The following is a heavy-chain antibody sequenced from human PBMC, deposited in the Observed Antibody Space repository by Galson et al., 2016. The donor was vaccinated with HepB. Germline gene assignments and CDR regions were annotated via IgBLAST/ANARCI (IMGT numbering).Heavy chain of an antibody. D-gene: IGHD6-13*01. CDR1: GASLNRNAYY. V-gene: IGHV4-39*01. Sequence: SETLSLTCTVSGASLNRNAYYWDWIRQPPGKGLEWIGTIYYSGNTYYNPSLKSRVTISVDTSKNQFSLKLSSVTAADTAVYYCARSHIAAAGTSFDYWGQGTLVTVSS. CDR3: ARSHIAAAGTSFDY. CDR2: IYYSGNT. J-gene: IGHJ4*02.